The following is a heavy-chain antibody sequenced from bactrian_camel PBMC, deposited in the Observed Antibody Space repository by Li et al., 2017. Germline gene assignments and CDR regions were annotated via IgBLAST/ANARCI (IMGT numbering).Heavy chain of an antibody. V-gene: IGHV3S40*01. Sequence: VQLVESGGGSVQAGGSLRLSCAASGFTFSSYAMTWVRQAPGKGLEWVASMNSAVSSTFYADSVKGRFTISRDNARLTVNLRMNSLKSEDMARYYCATPVGSNYNKCFASWGPGTQVTVS. CDR1: GFTFSSYA. CDR2: MNSAVSST. J-gene: IGHJ6*01. CDR3: ATPVGSNYNKCFAS.